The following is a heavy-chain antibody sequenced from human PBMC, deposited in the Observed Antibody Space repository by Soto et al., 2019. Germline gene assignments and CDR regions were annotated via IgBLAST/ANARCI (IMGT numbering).Heavy chain of an antibody. Sequence: ASVKVSCEASGYTFTSYGISWVRQAPGQGLEWMGWISAYNGNTNYAQKLQGRVTMTTDTSTSTAYMELRSLRSDDTAVYYCARDIAYDYSNYEFDYWGQGTLVTVSS. J-gene: IGHJ4*02. CDR1: GYTFTSYG. CDR2: ISAYNGNT. V-gene: IGHV1-18*01. CDR3: ARDIAYDYSNYEFDY. D-gene: IGHD4-4*01.